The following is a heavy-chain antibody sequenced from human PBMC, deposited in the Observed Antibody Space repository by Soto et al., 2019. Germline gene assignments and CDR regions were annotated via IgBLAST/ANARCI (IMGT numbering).Heavy chain of an antibody. CDR2: IYPGDSDT. Sequence: EVQLVPSGAEVKKPGESLKISCKGSGYSFTTNWIGWVRQMPGKGLEWMGIIYPGDSDTRYSPSFQGQVTISADKSISTAFLQWSSLKASDTAMYYCARHYYDSNGYYYLDYWGQGTLVTVSS. CDR1: GYSFTTNW. J-gene: IGHJ4*02. CDR3: ARHYYDSNGYYYLDY. D-gene: IGHD3-22*01. V-gene: IGHV5-51*01.